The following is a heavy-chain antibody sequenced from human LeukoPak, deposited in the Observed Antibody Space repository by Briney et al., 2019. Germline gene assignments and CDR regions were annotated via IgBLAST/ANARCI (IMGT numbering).Heavy chain of an antibody. CDR2: IKQDGSEK. Sequence: TGGSLRLSCAASGFTFSSYWMSWVRQAPGKGLEWVANIKQDGSEKYYVDSVKGRFTISRDNAKNTLYLQMNSLRAEDTAVYYCARDAGGGFGWELPTLAFDIWGQGTMVTVSS. V-gene: IGHV3-7*01. J-gene: IGHJ3*02. CDR3: ARDAGGGFGWELPTLAFDI. D-gene: IGHD1-26*01. CDR1: GFTFSSYW.